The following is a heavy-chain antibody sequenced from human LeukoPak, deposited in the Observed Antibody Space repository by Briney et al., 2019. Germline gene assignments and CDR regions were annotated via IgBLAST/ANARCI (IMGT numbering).Heavy chain of an antibody. D-gene: IGHD3-3*01. CDR1: GYTFTTYY. CDR3: SRDPSGDFWSGPGF. CDR2: INPRGGST. Sequence: ASVKVSCKASGYTFTTYYLHWVRQAPGQGLEWMGIINPRGGSTIYAHKFQGRVTVTSDTSTSTVYMELSSLRSEDTAFYFCSRDPSGDFWSGPGFWGQETLVTVSS. J-gene: IGHJ4*02. V-gene: IGHV1-46*01.